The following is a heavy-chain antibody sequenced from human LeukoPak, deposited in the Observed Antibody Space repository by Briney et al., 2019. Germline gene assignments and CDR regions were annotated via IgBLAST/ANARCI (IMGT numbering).Heavy chain of an antibody. CDR2: IYYSGST. D-gene: IGHD5-24*01. CDR3: ARDRRRWLQSPYFDL. V-gene: IGHV4-59*01. Sequence: PSETLSLTCTVSGGSISSYYWSWIRQPPGKGLEWIGYIYYSGSTSYNPSLKSRVTISVDTSKNQFSLKLSSVTAADTAVYYCARDRRRWLQSPYFDLWGRGTLVTVSS. J-gene: IGHJ2*01. CDR1: GGSISSYY.